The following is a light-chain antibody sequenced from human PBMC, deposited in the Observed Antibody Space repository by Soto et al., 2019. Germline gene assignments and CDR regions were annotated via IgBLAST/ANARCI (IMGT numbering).Light chain of an antibody. V-gene: IGKV4-1*01. Sequence: DIVMTQSPDSLAVSLGERATINCESSQSVLYSSNNKDYLAWYQQKPGQPPKLLIYWASTRESGVPDRFSGSGSGIDFTLTISSLQAEDVAVYYCQQYYSTPPTFGQGTKVEIK. CDR2: WAS. CDR1: QSVLYSSNNKDY. CDR3: QQYYSTPPT. J-gene: IGKJ1*01.